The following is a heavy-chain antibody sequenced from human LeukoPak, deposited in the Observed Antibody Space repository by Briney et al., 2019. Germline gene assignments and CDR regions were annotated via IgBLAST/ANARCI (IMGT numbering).Heavy chain of an antibody. Sequence: TSETLSLTCAVYGGSFSGYYWSWIRQPPGKGLEWIGEINHSGSTNYNPSLKSRVTISVDTSKNQFSLKLSSVTAADTAVYYCARGSPIFDYWGQGTMVTVSS. D-gene: IGHD2-21*01. J-gene: IGHJ4*02. CDR1: GGSFSGYY. V-gene: IGHV4-34*01. CDR3: ARGSPIFDY. CDR2: INHSGST.